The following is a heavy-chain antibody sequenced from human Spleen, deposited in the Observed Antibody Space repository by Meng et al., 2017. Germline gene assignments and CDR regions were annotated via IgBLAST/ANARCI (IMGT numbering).Heavy chain of an antibody. CDR3: AREKSPGHFDY. J-gene: IGHJ4*02. Sequence: QVQLVQSGAEVKKPGASVKVSCKASGYSFTNYGINWVRQAPGQGLEWLGTINCYTSGTAYARKFQGRITLTRDTSTTTVYMDLGSLGSDDTAFYYCAREKSPGHFDYFGQGILVTVSS. CDR2: INCYTSGT. V-gene: IGHV1-18*01. CDR1: GYSFTNYG.